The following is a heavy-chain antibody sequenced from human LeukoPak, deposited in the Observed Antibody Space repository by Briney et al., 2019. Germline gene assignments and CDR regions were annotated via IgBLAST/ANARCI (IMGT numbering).Heavy chain of an antibody. D-gene: IGHD2-2*01. CDR3: ASRTPDDYYYYMDV. Sequence: SQTLSLTCTVSGASISSGSYYWNWIRQPAGKGLEWIGRIYTSGSTNYNPSLKSRVTVSLDTSKNQFSLKLSSVTAADPAVYYCASRTPDDYYYYMDVWGKGTTVTVSS. V-gene: IGHV4-61*02. CDR1: GASISSGSYY. CDR2: IYTSGST. J-gene: IGHJ6*03.